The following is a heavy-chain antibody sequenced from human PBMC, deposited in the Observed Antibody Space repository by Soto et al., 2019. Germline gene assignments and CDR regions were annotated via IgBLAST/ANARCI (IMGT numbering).Heavy chain of an antibody. Sequence: GASVKVSCKASGGTFSSYAISWVRQAPGQGLEWMGGIIPIFGTANYAQKFQGRATITADESTSTAYMELSSLRSEDTAVYYCARPDDSSSWSPFDYWGQGTLVTVPQ. D-gene: IGHD6-13*01. CDR3: ARPDDSSSWSPFDY. CDR2: IIPIFGTA. CDR1: GGTFSSYA. J-gene: IGHJ4*02. V-gene: IGHV1-69*13.